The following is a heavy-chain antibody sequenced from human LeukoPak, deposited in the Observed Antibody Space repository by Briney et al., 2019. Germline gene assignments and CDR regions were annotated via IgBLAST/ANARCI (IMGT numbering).Heavy chain of an antibody. V-gene: IGHV3-48*01. J-gene: IGHJ4*02. CDR1: GFTFSTYA. CDR2: ITSDSNTI. Sequence: GGSLRLSCAASGFTFSTYAMNWVRQAPGKGLEWVSFITSDSNTIYYADSMKGRFTISRDNAENSLYLQMNSLSAEDTAVYYCARDRMGGSFDYWGQGTLVTVSS. D-gene: IGHD2-15*01. CDR3: ARDRMGGSFDY.